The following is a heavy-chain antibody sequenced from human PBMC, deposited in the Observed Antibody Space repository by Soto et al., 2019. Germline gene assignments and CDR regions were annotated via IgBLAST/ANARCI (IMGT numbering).Heavy chain of an antibody. CDR1: GDTFNDYY. CDR3: ARASGAATATLDYYYFYMDV. Sequence: QVQLVQSGAEVKKPGASVTVSCRASGDTFNDYYIHWVRQAPGQGLEWMGWSNPNGRVTKYAQKFHGWVTMTGDTSIRTVYMQLSRLRSDDTAVYYFARASGAATATLDYYYFYMDVCGTGTTVAVSS. CDR2: SNPNGRVT. D-gene: IGHD6-25*01. J-gene: IGHJ6*03. V-gene: IGHV1-2*04.